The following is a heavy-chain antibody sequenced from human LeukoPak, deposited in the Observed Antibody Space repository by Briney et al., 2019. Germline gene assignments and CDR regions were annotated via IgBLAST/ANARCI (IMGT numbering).Heavy chain of an antibody. V-gene: IGHV3-74*01. CDR1: GFSFSGHW. CDR3: ARGPNSNWSGLDF. CDR2: ISPTGSTT. J-gene: IGHJ4*02. Sequence: GGSLRLSCAASGFSFSGHWMHWARQLPGKGLVWVSRISPTGSTTSYADSVKGRFTVSRDNAKNTLYLQENNLRAEDTAVYYCARGPNSNWSGLDFWGQGTLLTVSS. D-gene: IGHD6-6*01.